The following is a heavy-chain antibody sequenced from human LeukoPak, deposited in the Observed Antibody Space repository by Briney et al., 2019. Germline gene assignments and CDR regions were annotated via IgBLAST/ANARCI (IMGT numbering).Heavy chain of an antibody. Sequence: SETLSLTCTVSSGSISTSNYYWSWIRQPPGKGLEWIGYIYYSGSTNYNPSLKSRVTISVDTSKNQFSLKLSSVTAADTAVYYCARVGSSSSAFYYYYYYMDVWGKGTTVTVSS. J-gene: IGHJ6*03. V-gene: IGHV4-61*01. CDR3: ARVGSSSSAFYYYYYYMDV. CDR2: IYYSGST. D-gene: IGHD6-6*01. CDR1: SGSISTSNYY.